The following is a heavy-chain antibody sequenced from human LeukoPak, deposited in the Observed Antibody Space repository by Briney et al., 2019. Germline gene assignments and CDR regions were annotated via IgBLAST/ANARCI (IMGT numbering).Heavy chain of an antibody. V-gene: IGHV1-2*02. D-gene: IGHD4-11*01. CDR2: INPNSGGT. Sequence: GASVKVSCKASGYTFTGYYMHWVRQAPGQGLEWMGWINPNSGGTNYAQKFQGRVTMTRDTSISTAYMELSRLRSDDTAVYYCARDPTPTVTKQQLAKNWFDPWGQGTLVTVSS. CDR3: ARDPTPTVTKQQLAKNWFDP. CDR1: GYTFTGYY. J-gene: IGHJ5*02.